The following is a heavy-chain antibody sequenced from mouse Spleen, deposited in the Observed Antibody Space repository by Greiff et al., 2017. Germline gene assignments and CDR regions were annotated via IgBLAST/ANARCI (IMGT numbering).Heavy chain of an antibody. V-gene: IGHV1-26*01. CDR1: GYTFTDYY. J-gene: IGHJ2*01. CDR2: INPNNGGT. CDR3: ARCHRYDVPFDY. Sequence: VQLQQSGPELVKPGASVKISCTASGYTFTDYYMNWVKQSHGKSLEWIGDINPNNGGTSYNQKFKGKATLTVDKSSSTAYMELRSLTSEDSAVYYCARCHRYDVPFDYWGQGTTLTVSS. D-gene: IGHD2-14*01.